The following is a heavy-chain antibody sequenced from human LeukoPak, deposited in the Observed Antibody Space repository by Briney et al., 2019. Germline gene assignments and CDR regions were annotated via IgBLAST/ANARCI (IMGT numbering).Heavy chain of an antibody. CDR3: ARVQGQQLVPGAFDI. CDR2: IYHSGST. D-gene: IGHD6-13*01. Sequence: PSETLSLTCAVSGYSISSGYYWGWIRQPPGKGLERIGSIYHSGSTYYNPSLKSRDTISVDTSKNQFSLKLSSVTAADTAVYYCARVQGQQLVPGAFDIWGQGTMVTVSS. J-gene: IGHJ3*02. V-gene: IGHV4-38-2*01. CDR1: GYSISSGYY.